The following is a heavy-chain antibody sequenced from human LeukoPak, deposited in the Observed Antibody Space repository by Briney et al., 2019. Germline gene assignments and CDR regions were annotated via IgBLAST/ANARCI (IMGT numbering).Heavy chain of an antibody. V-gene: IGHV4-59*08. Sequence: PSETLSLTCTVSGGSISSYYWSWIRQPPGKGLEWIGYTYYSGSTNYNPSLKSRVTISVDTSKNQFSLKLSSVTAADTAVYYCARLSGSSEVDYWGQGTLVTVSS. D-gene: IGHD3-10*01. CDR1: GGSISSYY. CDR3: ARLSGSSEVDY. J-gene: IGHJ4*02. CDR2: TYYSGST.